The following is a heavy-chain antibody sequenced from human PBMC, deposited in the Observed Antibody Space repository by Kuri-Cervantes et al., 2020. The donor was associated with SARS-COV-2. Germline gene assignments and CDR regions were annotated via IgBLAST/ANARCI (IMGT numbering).Heavy chain of an antibody. CDR1: GFTFSSYS. CDR2: ISSSSSYI. V-gene: IGHV3-21*04. CDR3: AKDLYESGGYTWAY. Sequence: GGSLRLSCAASGFTFSSYSMNWVRQAPGKGLEWVSSISSSSSYIYYADSVKGRFTISRDNAKNSLYLQMNSLRGDDTAVYYCAKDLYESGGYTWAYWGQGTRVTVSS. D-gene: IGHD3-22*01. J-gene: IGHJ4*02.